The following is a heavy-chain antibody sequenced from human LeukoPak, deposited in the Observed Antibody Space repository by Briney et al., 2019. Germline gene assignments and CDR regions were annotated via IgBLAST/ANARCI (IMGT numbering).Heavy chain of an antibody. CDR1: GFIVSGDF. D-gene: IGHD4-17*01. Sequence: GGSLRLSCAASGFIVSGDFMSWVRQAPGKGLEWVSAISGSGGSPYYADSVKGRFTISRDNSKNTLYLQMNSLRAEDTAVYYCAKDPHGDYGWFDPWGQGTLVTVSS. CDR3: AKDPHGDYGWFDP. J-gene: IGHJ5*02. V-gene: IGHV3-23*01. CDR2: ISGSGGSP.